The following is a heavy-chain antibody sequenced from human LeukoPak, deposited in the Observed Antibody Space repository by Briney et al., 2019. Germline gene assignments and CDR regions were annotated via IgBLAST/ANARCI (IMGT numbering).Heavy chain of an antibody. J-gene: IGHJ5*02. CDR3: ARPVAVAGTDWFDP. D-gene: IGHD6-19*01. Sequence: ASVKVSCKASGYTFTSYGISWVRQAPGQGLEWMGWISAYNGNTNYAQKLQGRVTMTTDTSTSTAYMELRSLRSDDTAVYYCARPVAVAGTDWFDPWGQGTLVTVSS. V-gene: IGHV1-18*01. CDR1: GYTFTSYG. CDR2: ISAYNGNT.